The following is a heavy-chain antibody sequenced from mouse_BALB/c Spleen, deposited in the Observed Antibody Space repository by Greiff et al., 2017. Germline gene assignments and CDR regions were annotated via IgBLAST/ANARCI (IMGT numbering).Heavy chain of an antibody. D-gene: IGHD3-3*01. V-gene: IGHV5-17*02. CDR2: ISSGSSTI. J-gene: IGHJ3*01. CDR3: ARIGTEAY. CDR1: GFTFSSFG. Sequence: EVQRVESGGGLVQPGGSRKLSCAASGFTFSSFGMHWVRQAPEKGLEWVAYISSGSSTIYYADTVKGRFTISRDNPKNTLFLQMTSLRSEDTAMYYCARIGTEAYWGQGTLVTVSA.